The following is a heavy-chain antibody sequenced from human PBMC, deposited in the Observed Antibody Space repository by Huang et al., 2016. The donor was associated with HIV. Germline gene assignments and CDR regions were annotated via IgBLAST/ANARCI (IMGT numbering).Heavy chain of an antibody. V-gene: IGHV1-2*06. CDR2: IDPTSVAI. Sequence: QVQLVQSGAEVKRPGASVKVSCKASGYSFTGHFIHWVRQAPGHGLEWRGRIDPTSVAITWACRFQGRVSMTRDKSIGTAYMELSGLRSDDTAVFFCAREAWASGVAHYFDYWGPGTLVTVSS. CDR3: AREAWASGVAHYFDY. CDR1: GYSFTGHF. J-gene: IGHJ4*02. D-gene: IGHD3-10*01.